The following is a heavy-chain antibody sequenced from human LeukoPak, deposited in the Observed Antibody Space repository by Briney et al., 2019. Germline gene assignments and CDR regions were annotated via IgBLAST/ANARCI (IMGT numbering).Heavy chain of an antibody. V-gene: IGHV3-30*18. CDR3: AKAYGNSSMTSSVHKEYDY. Sequence: QTGGSLRLSCAASGFTFSNYGMHWVREAPGKGLEWVAVISYDGSNKYYADSVKGRFAISRDNSKITLYLQMNSRSAEDTAVFYCAKAYGNSSMTSSVHKEYDYWGQGTLVTVSS. CDR1: GFTFSNYG. CDR2: ISYDGSNK. J-gene: IGHJ4*01. D-gene: IGHD2-2*01.